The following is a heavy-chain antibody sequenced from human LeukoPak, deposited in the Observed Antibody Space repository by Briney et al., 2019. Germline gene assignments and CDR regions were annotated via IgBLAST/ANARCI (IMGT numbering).Heavy chain of an antibody. Sequence: GASVKVSCKASGYTFTCYYMHWVRQARGQGLEWMGWINPNSGGTNYAQKFRGRVTMTRDTSISKAYMELSRLRSDDTAVYYCATEGVSGALDYWGQGTLVTVSS. CDR1: GYTFTCYY. CDR2: INPNSGGT. J-gene: IGHJ4*02. CDR3: ATEGVSGALDY. V-gene: IGHV1-2*02. D-gene: IGHD2/OR15-2a*01.